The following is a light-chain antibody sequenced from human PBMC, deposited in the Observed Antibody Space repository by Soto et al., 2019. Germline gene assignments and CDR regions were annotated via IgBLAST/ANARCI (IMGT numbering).Light chain of an antibody. J-gene: IGLJ2*01. CDR3: SSYTSSSTLSVV. CDR2: GVT. CDR1: SSDVGGYNY. V-gene: IGLV2-14*01. Sequence: QSVLTQPASVSGSPGQSITISCTGTSSDVGGYNYVSWYQQHPGNAPKLMIYGVTNRPSGGTNRFSGSKSGNTAYLTISGLQADDEDEYYCSSYTSSSTLSVVFGGGTKLTVL.